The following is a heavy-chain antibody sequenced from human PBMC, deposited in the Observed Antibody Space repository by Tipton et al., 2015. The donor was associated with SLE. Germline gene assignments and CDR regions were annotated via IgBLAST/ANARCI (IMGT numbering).Heavy chain of an antibody. CDR2: IYYSGST. Sequence: TLSLTCTVSGGSISRSSYYWGWIRKPPGKGLEWIGSIYYSGSTYYNPSLKSRITISLHTSKNQFSLKLSSVTAADTAVYYFARSQGAFGYWGQGTLVTVSS. CDR3: ARSQGAFGY. V-gene: IGHV4-39*07. CDR1: GGSISRSSYY. D-gene: IGHD1-26*01. J-gene: IGHJ4*02.